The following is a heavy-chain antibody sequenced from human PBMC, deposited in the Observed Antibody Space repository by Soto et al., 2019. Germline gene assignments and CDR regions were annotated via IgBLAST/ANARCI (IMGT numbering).Heavy chain of an antibody. V-gene: IGHV3-33*01. D-gene: IGHD2-15*01. Sequence: GGSLRLSCVASGITFSTCGMHWVRQAPGKGLEWVATVAYDGSNKYYADSVKGRFTISRDNSKNTVYLKMNSLRAEDTAVYYCARASYCRGGSCYPTAFEYWGQGTLVTVSS. CDR3: ARASYCRGGSCYPTAFEY. CDR1: GITFSTCG. J-gene: IGHJ4*02. CDR2: VAYDGSNK.